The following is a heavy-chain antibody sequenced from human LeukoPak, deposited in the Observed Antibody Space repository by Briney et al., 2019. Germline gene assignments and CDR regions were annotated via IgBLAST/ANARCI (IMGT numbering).Heavy chain of an antibody. D-gene: IGHD6-19*01. Sequence: SVKVSCKASGGTFSSYAISWVRQAPGQGLEWMGGIIPIFGTANYAQKFQGRVTITADKSTSTAYMELSSLRSEDTAVYYCAIAVAGTYNWFDPWGQGTLVTVSS. CDR2: IIPIFGTA. V-gene: IGHV1-69*06. J-gene: IGHJ5*02. CDR1: GGTFSSYA. CDR3: AIAVAGTYNWFDP.